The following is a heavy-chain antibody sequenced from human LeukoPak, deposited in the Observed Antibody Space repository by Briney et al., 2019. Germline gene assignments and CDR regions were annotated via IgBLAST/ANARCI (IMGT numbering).Heavy chain of an antibody. CDR3: AKNTQYSGYYDC. D-gene: IGHD6-6*01. CDR1: GFTFSDYY. Sequence: GGSLRLSCAASGFTFSDYYMSWIRQAPGKGLEWVSYISSSGSTIYYADSVKGRFTISRDNSKNTLYLQMNSLRAEDMAVYYCAKNTQYSGYYDCWGQGTLVAVSS. V-gene: IGHV3-11*01. CDR2: ISSSGSTI. J-gene: IGHJ4*02.